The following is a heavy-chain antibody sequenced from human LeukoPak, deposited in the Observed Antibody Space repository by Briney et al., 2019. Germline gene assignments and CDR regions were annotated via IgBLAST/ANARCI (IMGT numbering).Heavy chain of an antibody. CDR3: AKGPSSAWSSFDS. D-gene: IGHD6-19*01. V-gene: IGHV3-23*01. Sequence: GGSLRLSCAASKFPLRGYAMSWVRQAPGTGLEWVSGISGGDGYTYYADSVKGLFTISRDISTNTLYLQMISLRVEDTAVYFCAKGPSSAWSSFDSWGQGTLVTVSS. J-gene: IGHJ4*02. CDR1: KFPLRGYA. CDR2: ISGGDGYT.